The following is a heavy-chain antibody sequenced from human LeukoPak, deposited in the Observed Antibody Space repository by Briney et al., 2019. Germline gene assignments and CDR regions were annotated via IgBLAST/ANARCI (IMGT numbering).Heavy chain of an antibody. Sequence: PGGSLRLSCAASGFTFSSYGMHWVRQAPGKGLEWVAFIRYDGSNKYYADSVKGRFTISRDNSKNTLYLQMNSLRAEDTAVYYCANDPGVYSSRFDYWGQGTLVTVSS. CDR3: ANDPGVYSSRFDY. CDR2: IRYDGSNK. J-gene: IGHJ4*02. CDR1: GFTFSSYG. D-gene: IGHD6-13*01. V-gene: IGHV3-30*02.